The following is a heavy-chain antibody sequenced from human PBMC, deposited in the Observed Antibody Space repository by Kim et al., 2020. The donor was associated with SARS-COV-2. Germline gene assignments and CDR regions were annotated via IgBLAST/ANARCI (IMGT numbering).Heavy chain of an antibody. Sequence: NPTYAQGFTGRFVFSLDTSVSTAYLQISSLKAEDTAVYYCAREGVGDAFDIWGQVTMVTVSS. CDR3: AREGVGDAFDI. D-gene: IGHD2-15*01. V-gene: IGHV7-4-1*02. CDR2: NP. J-gene: IGHJ3*02.